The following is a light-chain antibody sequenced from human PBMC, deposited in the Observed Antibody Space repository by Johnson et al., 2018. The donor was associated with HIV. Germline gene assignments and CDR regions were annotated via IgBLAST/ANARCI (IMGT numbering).Light chain of an antibody. V-gene: IGLV1-51*02. CDR3: GTWDSSLILYV. CDR1: SSNIGNNY. Sequence: QSVLTQPPSVSAAPGQKVTISCSGSSSNIGNNYVSWYQQLPGTAPKLLIYENNKRPSGIPDRFSGSKSGTSATLGITGLQTVDEADYYCGTWDSSLILYVFGTGTKVTVL. J-gene: IGLJ1*01. CDR2: ENN.